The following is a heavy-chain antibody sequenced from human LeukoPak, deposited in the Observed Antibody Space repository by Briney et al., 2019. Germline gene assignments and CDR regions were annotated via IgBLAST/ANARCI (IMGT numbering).Heavy chain of an antibody. J-gene: IGHJ2*01. Sequence: GGTLRLSCAASGFTFSSYGMSWVRQAPGRGLEWVSTITGSGGSTYDADSAKGRFTISRDNSKNTLYLQMNSLRAEDTAVYYCAKGFYGSRYWYFDRWGRGTLVTVSS. CDR3: AKGFYGSRYWYFDR. CDR2: ITGSGGST. V-gene: IGHV3-23*01. D-gene: IGHD3-10*01. CDR1: GFTFSSYG.